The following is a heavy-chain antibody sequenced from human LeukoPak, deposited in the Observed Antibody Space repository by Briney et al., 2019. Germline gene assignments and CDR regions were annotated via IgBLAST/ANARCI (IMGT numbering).Heavy chain of an antibody. CDR1: GGPINSSIYY. J-gene: IGHJ6*03. Sequence: PSETLSLTCTVSGGPINSSIYYWSWIRQPPGKGLEWIGYIYYSGSTNYNPSLKGRVTMSVDTSNNQFYLILNSVTAADTAIYYCTSTLSGTTVGHYYYYMDVWGKGTTVTVSS. D-gene: IGHD4-11*01. CDR2: IYYSGST. CDR3: TSTLSGTTVGHYYYYMDV. V-gene: IGHV4-61*05.